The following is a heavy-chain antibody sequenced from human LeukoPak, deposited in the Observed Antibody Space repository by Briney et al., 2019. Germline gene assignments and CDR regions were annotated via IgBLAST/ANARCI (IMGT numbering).Heavy chain of an antibody. J-gene: IGHJ4*02. V-gene: IGHV4-39*01. D-gene: IGHD1-1*01. CDR3: ARVNINNWHSCDY. CDR1: GVSISSNSYY. CDR2: MSYGGST. Sequence: SETLSLTCTVSGVSISSNSYYWGWIRQPPGKELEWVGSMSYGGSTYYNPSLKSRVTMSVDTSKNQFSLKLTPVTAADTAVYHCARVNINNWHSCDYWGQGTLVTVSS.